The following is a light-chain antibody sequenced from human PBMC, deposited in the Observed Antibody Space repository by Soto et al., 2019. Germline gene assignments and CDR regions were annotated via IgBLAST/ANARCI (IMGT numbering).Light chain of an antibody. CDR2: WAS. J-gene: IGKJ3*01. CDR1: QSVLYNSNNKNY. CDR3: QQYYTTLLT. Sequence: IVMTQSPDSLAVSLGERATINCRSSQSVLYNSNNKNYLAWYQQKPGQPPKLLIYWASTRESGVPDRFSGSGSGTDFTLTISSLQAEDVAVYYCQQYYTTLLTFGPGTNVDIK. V-gene: IGKV4-1*01.